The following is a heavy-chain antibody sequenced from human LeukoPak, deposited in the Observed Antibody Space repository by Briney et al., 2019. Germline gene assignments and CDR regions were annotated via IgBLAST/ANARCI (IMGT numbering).Heavy chain of an antibody. D-gene: IGHD2-8*02. CDR1: GFTFSSHG. Sequence: PGGSLRLSCAASGFTFSSHGMSWVRQAPGKGLEWVSAIGGSDGRTYYADSVKGRFTISRDNSKNTLSLQMNSLRAEDTAVYYCAKDRDNWWFSDYWGQGTLVTVSS. V-gene: IGHV3-23*01. CDR3: AKDRDNWWFSDY. CDR2: IGGSDGRT. J-gene: IGHJ4*02.